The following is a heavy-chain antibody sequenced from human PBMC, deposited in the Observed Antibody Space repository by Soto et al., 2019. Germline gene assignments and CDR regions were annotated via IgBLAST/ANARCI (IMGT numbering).Heavy chain of an antibody. J-gene: IGHJ4*02. Sequence: EIQLLESGGGLVQPGGSLRLSCVASGFTFSSYGMSWARQAPGKGLEWVSEISGSGGSTYHADSLKGRFTISRVNSKNTVYLQMNSLRAEDTAVYYCAKGGNYGPNEYWGQGTLVTVSS. D-gene: IGHD3-10*01. CDR3: AKGGNYGPNEY. CDR1: GFTFSSYG. CDR2: ISGSGGST. V-gene: IGHV3-23*01.